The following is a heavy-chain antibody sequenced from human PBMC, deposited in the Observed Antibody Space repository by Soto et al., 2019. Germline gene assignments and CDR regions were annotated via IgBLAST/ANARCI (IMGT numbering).Heavy chain of an antibody. Sequence: QVKLVESGGGLVKPGGSLRLSCAASGFIFRDYFMSWFRQAPGKGLEWLSYISTSGDTIEYTDSVQGRFTMSRDNARNVVYLQMNSLRVDDTAVYYCAKGLGFSSSSWFDPWGQGTLVTVSS. D-gene: IGHD6-6*01. CDR1: GFIFRDYF. J-gene: IGHJ5*02. CDR2: ISTSGDTI. V-gene: IGHV3-11*01. CDR3: AKGLGFSSSSWFDP.